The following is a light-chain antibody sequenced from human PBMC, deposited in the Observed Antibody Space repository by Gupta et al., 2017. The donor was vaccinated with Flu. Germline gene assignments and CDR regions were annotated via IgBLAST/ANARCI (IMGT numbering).Light chain of an antibody. V-gene: IGKV3-11*01. Sequence: EIVLTQSPATLSLSPGDRATLSCRASQSVNIYLAWYQQKPGQPPRVLMFDASKRAAGIPDRFSGSGCGTDFTLTISTLEPEDFAVYYCQQRSGLPMYTFGQGTKLE. CDR3: QQRSGLPMYT. CDR1: QSVNIY. CDR2: DAS. J-gene: IGKJ2*01.